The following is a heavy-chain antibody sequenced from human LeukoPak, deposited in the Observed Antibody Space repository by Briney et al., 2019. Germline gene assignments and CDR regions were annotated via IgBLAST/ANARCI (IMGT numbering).Heavy chain of an antibody. J-gene: IGHJ4*02. Sequence: PSETLSLTCTVSGGSISSSSYYWGWIRQPPGKGLEWIVSIYYSGSTYYNPSLNSRVNISVDTSKNQFPLKLSSVTAADAAVYYCVGMTRRSKRDYWGQGTLVTVSS. V-gene: IGHV4-39*01. D-gene: IGHD2-2*01. CDR2: IYYSGST. CDR1: GGSISSSSYY. CDR3: VGMTRRSKRDY.